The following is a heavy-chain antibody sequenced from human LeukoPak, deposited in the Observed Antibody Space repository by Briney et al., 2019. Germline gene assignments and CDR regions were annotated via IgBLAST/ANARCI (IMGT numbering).Heavy chain of an antibody. J-gene: IGHJ4*02. CDR2: ISSNGGTT. CDR3: ARTIRWDSDY. Sequence: GGSLRLSCAATGFTLSSYGMVWVRQAPGKGLEYVSGISSNGGTTYYGNSVKGRFTISRDNSKDTLHLQLGSLRTEDMAVYYCARTIRWDSDYGGQGTLLTVAS. V-gene: IGHV3-64*01. D-gene: IGHD4-23*01. CDR1: GFTLSSYG.